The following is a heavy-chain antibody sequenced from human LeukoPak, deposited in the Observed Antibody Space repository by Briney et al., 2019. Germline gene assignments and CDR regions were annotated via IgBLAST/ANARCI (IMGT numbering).Heavy chain of an antibody. Sequence: ASVKVSCKASGYTFTGYYMHWVRQAPGQGLEWMGWINPNSGGTNYAQKFQGRVTMTRDTSISTAYMELSRLRSDDTAVHYCARVDTAMVYDAFDIWGQGTMVTVSS. D-gene: IGHD5-18*01. CDR2: INPNSGGT. V-gene: IGHV1-2*02. CDR1: GYTFTGYY. CDR3: ARVDTAMVYDAFDI. J-gene: IGHJ3*02.